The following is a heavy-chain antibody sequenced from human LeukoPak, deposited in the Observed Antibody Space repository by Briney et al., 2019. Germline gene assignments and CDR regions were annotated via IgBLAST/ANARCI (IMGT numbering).Heavy chain of an antibody. CDR2: INYSGST. D-gene: IGHD2-15*01. V-gene: IGHV4-59*01. J-gene: IGHJ4*02. CDR1: GGSISSYY. Sequence: PSETLSLTCTVSGGSISSYYWSWIRQPPGKGLEWIGYINYSGSTNYDPSLKSRVTISVDTSKSQFSLKLSSVTAADTAVYYCARGGYCSGGSCYGGPFDYWGQGTLVTVSS. CDR3: ARGGYCSGGSCYGGPFDY.